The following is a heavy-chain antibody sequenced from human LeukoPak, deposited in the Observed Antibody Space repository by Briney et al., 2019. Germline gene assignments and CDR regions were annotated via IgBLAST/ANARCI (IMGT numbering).Heavy chain of an antibody. D-gene: IGHD6-19*01. CDR1: GDSVSSNIAA. CDR2: TYSRSKWYN. J-gene: IGHJ4*02. Sequence: SQTLSLTCAISGDSVSSNIAAWNWIRQSPSRGLEWLGRTYSRSKWYNDYAASVKSRITINPDTSKNQFSLQLNSVAPGGTAVYYCARSIAVAGNYFDYWGQGTLVTVSS. CDR3: ARSIAVAGNYFDY. V-gene: IGHV6-1*01.